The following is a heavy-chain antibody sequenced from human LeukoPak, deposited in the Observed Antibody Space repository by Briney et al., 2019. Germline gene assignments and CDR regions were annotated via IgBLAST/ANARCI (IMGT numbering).Heavy chain of an antibody. Sequence: GGSLRLSCAASGFTFDEYSMQWVRQAPGKGLEWVSVIEWNGGRTYYADSVKGRFTISRDNNKKSLYLQMNSLRTEDTAFYYCAKDIESYDFWSGYEYRGQGTLVTVSS. V-gene: IGHV3-43*01. CDR3: AKDIESYDFWSGYEY. J-gene: IGHJ4*02. CDR2: IEWNGGRT. D-gene: IGHD3-3*01. CDR1: GFTFDEYS.